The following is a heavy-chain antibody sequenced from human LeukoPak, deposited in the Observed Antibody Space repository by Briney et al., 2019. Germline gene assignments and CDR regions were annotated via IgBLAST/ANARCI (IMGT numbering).Heavy chain of an antibody. Sequence: GRSLRLSCAASGFTFSSYGMHWVRQAPGKGLEWVAIIWYDASNKWYAESVKGRFTISRDNSNNTLYLQIDSLRAEDTAVYYCARDERMVVTASGNYHYYYGMDVWGQGTTVTVSS. CDR1: GFTFSSYG. CDR3: ARDERMVVTASGNYHYYYGMDV. D-gene: IGHD2-21*02. V-gene: IGHV3-33*01. J-gene: IGHJ6*02. CDR2: IWYDASNK.